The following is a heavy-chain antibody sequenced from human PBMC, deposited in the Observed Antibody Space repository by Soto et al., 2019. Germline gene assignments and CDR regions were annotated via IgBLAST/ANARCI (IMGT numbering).Heavy chain of an antibody. D-gene: IGHD3-3*01. CDR1: GGSISSSNW. Sequence: SETLSLTCAVSGGSISSSNWWSWVRQPPGKGLEWIGEIYHSGSTNYNPSLKSRVTISVDKSKNQFSLKLSSVTAADTAVYYCAWSGEYDFWSGHPNGGQEFDYWGQGTLVTVSS. CDR2: IYHSGST. CDR3: AWSGEYDFWSGHPNGGQEFDY. J-gene: IGHJ4*02. V-gene: IGHV4-4*02.